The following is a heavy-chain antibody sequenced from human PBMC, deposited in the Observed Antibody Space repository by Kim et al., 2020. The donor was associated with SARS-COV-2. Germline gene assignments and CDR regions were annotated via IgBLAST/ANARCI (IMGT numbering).Heavy chain of an antibody. Sequence: GGSLRLSCRASGFIFDDHAIHWVRQAPGKGLEWISGTSWNGAGTDYADSVKGRFIISRDNAKNSVYLQMNSLRPDDTALYYCARDVGATLPCPTMRCNGRRLDSWGQGTLVTVSS. J-gene: IGHJ4*02. CDR2: TSWNGAGT. V-gene: IGHV3-9*01. CDR1: GFIFDDHA. CDR3: ARDVGATLPCPTMRCNGRRLDS. D-gene: IGHD5-12*01.